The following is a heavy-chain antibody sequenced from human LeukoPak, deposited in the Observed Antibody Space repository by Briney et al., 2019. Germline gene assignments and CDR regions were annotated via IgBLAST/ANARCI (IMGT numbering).Heavy chain of an antibody. CDR1: GGSISSSSYY. D-gene: IGHD1-26*01. CDR2: IKQDESEK. V-gene: IGHV3-7*03. J-gene: IGHJ4*02. Sequence: ETLSLTCTVSGGSISSSSYYWGWIRQAPGKGREWVASIKQDESEKYYVDSVKGRFTTSRDNAKSSLYLQMNALRGEDTAVYYCARLVGDVTTWDCWGQGTLVTVSS. CDR3: ARLVGDVTTWDC.